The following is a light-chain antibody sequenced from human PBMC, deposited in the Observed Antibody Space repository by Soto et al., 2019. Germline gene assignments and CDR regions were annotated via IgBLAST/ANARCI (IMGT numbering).Light chain of an antibody. CDR1: TSDVGAYDY. Sequence: QSALTQPASVSGSPGQSITISCTGTTSDVGAYDYVSWYQQHPDKAPKLIIYDVSSRPSGISNRFSGSKSGNTASLTISGLQDEDEGDYYCSSYTSSSTLVFGGGTKLTVL. CDR3: SSYTSSSTLV. J-gene: IGLJ2*01. CDR2: DVS. V-gene: IGLV2-14*03.